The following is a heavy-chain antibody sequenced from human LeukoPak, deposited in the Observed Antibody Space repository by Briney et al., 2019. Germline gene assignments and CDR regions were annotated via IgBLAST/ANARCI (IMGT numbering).Heavy chain of an antibody. CDR3: AREREIHGQGLYFDY. Sequence: PGGSLRLSCAASGFTFSSYWMHWVRQVPGKGLAWVSRINEVGSATSNADSVKGRFTISRDNAKNALYLQMNSLRAEDTAVYYCAREREIHGQGLYFDYWGQGTLVTVSS. D-gene: IGHD1-26*01. J-gene: IGHJ4*02. CDR2: INEVGSAT. CDR1: GFTFSSYW. V-gene: IGHV3-74*01.